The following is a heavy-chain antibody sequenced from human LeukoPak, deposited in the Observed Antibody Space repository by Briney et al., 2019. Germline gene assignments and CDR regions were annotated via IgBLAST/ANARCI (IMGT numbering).Heavy chain of an antibody. CDR3: ARDPTPGMYYFDY. J-gene: IGHJ4*02. D-gene: IGHD4-11*01. Sequence: SQTLSLTCTVSGDSINTGGYYWNWVRQHPGKGLEWIGYIYYSGTTYYNPSLKSRPTISLDTSKNQFSLKLSSVTAADTAVYYCARDPTPGMYYFDYWGQGNLVTVSS. CDR1: GDSINTGGYY. V-gene: IGHV4-31*03. CDR2: IYYSGTT.